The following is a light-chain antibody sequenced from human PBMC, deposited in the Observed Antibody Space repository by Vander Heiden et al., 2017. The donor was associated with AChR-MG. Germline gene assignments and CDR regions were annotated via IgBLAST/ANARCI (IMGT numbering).Light chain of an antibody. V-gene: IGKV3-11*01. CDR1: QSVSSY. CDR2: DAS. J-gene: IGKJ4*01. CDR3: QQRSTWPLT. Sequence: EIVLTQSPPTLSLSPGERATLSCRASQSVSSYLAWYQQKSGQAPRLLIFDASNRATGIPARFSGSGSGTAFTLTISSLEPEDFAVYYCQQRSTWPLTFGGGTKVEIK.